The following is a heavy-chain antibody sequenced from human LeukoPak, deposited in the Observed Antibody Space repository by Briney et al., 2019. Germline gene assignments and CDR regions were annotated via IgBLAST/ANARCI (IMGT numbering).Heavy chain of an antibody. CDR2: INHSGST. Sequence: SETLSLTCAVYGGSFSGFFWTWIRQPPGKGLEWIGEINHSGSTNYNPSLKSRVTVSVDTSKNHFSLKLRSVTVADTAVYYCARHQGVVDLWGRGSLVTVSS. CDR1: GGSFSGFF. J-gene: IGHJ2*01. D-gene: IGHD3-3*01. CDR3: ARHQGVVDL. V-gene: IGHV4-34*01.